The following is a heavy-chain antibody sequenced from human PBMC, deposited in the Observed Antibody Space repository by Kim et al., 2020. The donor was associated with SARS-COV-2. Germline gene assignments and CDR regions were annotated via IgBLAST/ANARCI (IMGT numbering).Heavy chain of an antibody. Sequence: SVKVSCKASGGTFSSYAISWVRQAPGQGLEWMGGIIPIFGTANYAQKFQGRVTITADESTSTAYMELSSLRSEDTDVYYCGVVEMATRYYYGMDVWGQGTTVTVSS. CDR3: GVVEMATRYYYGMDV. J-gene: IGHJ6*02. V-gene: IGHV1-69*13. CDR1: GGTFSSYA. CDR2: IIPIFGTA. D-gene: IGHD5-12*01.